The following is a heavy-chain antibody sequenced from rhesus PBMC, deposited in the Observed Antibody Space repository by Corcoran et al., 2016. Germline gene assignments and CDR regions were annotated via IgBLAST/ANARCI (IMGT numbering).Heavy chain of an antibody. CDR1: GGSVSSSNW. CDR2: ISGSSGST. V-gene: IGHV4-65*01. Sequence: QVQLQESGPGLVKPSETLSLTCAVSGGSVSSSNWWSWIRQPPGKGLEWIGYISGSSGSTYYNPSPKVRGTISTDTAKNQFSRKLSSVTAADTAVYYWARGAGSYFDYWGQGVLVTVSS. CDR3: ARGAGSYFDY. J-gene: IGHJ4*01. D-gene: IGHD6-31*01.